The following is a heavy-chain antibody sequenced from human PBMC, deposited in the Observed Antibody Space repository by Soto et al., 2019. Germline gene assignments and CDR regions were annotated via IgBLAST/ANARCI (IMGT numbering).Heavy chain of an antibody. D-gene: IGHD2-8*01. CDR2: ISYDGSNK. V-gene: IGHV3-30-3*01. J-gene: IGHJ6*02. CDR3: ARELMVYAILHYYYGMDV. Sequence: QVQLVESGGGVVQPGRSLRLSCAASGFTFSSYAMHWVRQAPGKGLEWVAVISYDGSNKYYADSVKGRFTISRDNSKNTLYLQMNSLRAEDTAVYYCARELMVYAILHYYYGMDVWRQGTTVTVSS. CDR1: GFTFSSYA.